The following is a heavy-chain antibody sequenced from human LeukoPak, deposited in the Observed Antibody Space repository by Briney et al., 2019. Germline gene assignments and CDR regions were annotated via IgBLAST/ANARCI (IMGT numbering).Heavy chain of an antibody. CDR3: ARDGKAIIAKAYYYYMDV. CDR2: IYTSGST. D-gene: IGHD2-21*01. Sequence: SETLSLTCTVSGGSISSYYWSWIRQPAGKGLEWIGRIYTSGSTNYNPSLKSRVTISVDTSKNQFSLKLSSVTAADTAVYYCARDGKAIIAKAYYYYMDVWGKGTTVTVSS. CDR1: GGSISSYY. V-gene: IGHV4-4*07. J-gene: IGHJ6*03.